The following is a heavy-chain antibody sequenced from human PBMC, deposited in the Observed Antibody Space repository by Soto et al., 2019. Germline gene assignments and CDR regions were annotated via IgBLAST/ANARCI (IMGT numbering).Heavy chain of an antibody. V-gene: IGHV4-39*01. D-gene: IGHD3-22*01. CDR2: IYYSGST. J-gene: IGHJ3*02. Sequence: QLQLQESGPGLVKPSETLSLTCTVSGGSISSSSYYWGWIRQPPGKGLEWIGSIYYSGSTYYNPSLKSRVTISVDTSKNQFPLKLSAVTAADTAVYYCARHGDSSGHDAFDIWGQGTMVTVSS. CDR3: ARHGDSSGHDAFDI. CDR1: GGSISSSSYY.